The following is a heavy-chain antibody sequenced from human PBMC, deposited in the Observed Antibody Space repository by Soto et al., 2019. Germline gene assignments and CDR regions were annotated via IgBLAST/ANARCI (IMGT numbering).Heavy chain of an antibody. CDR1: GGSISTYY. J-gene: IGHJ4*02. D-gene: IGHD4-17*01. CDR2: IFYSGTT. V-gene: IGHV4-59*01. Sequence: QVQLQESGPGLVTPSETLSLTCTVSGGSISTYYWNWIRQPPGKGLEWIGYIFYSGTTNYNPSLKSRLSMSVDTSKNQFSLKLSSVTAADTAFYYCARSYGDYVPSLDYWGQGTLVTVSS. CDR3: ARSYGDYVPSLDY.